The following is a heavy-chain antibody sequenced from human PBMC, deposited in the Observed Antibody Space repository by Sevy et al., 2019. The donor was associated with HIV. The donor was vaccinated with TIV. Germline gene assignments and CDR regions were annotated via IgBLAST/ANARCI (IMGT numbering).Heavy chain of an antibody. CDR2: ISYDGSNK. J-gene: IGHJ6*02. V-gene: IGHV3-30-3*01. D-gene: IGHD3-3*01. CDR3: ARDLYYDFWSGYHYYGMDV. CDR1: GFTFSSYA. Sequence: GGSLRLSCAASGFTFSSYAMHWVRQAPGKGLEWVAVISYDGSNKYYADSGKGRFTISRENSKNTLYLQMNSLRAEDTAVYYCARDLYYDFWSGYHYYGMDVWGQGTTVTVSS.